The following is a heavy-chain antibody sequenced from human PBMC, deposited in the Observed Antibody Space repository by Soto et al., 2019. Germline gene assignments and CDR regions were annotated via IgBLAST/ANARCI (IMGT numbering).Heavy chain of an antibody. V-gene: IGHV3-21*01. CDR1: GFTFSIYA. D-gene: IGHD2-8*01. CDR3: ARENLLGYCTNGVCSWGLGVYYYYYGMDV. Sequence: GGSLRLSCATSGFTFSIYAIHWVRQAPGKGLEWVSAVTNNRIYIYYADSVKGRFAISRDNAKNSLYLQMNSLRAEDTAVYYCARENLLGYCTNGVCSWGLGVYYYYYGMDVWGQGTTVTVSS. J-gene: IGHJ6*02. CDR2: VTNNRIYI.